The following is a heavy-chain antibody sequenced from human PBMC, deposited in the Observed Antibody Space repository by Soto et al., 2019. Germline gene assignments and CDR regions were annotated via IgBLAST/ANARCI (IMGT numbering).Heavy chain of an antibody. D-gene: IGHD5-18*01. CDR1: GGSISSGDYY. J-gene: IGHJ4*02. Sequence: SETLSLTCTVSGGSISSGDYYWSWIRQPPGKGLEWIGYIYYSGSTYYNPSLKSRVTISVDTSKNQFSLKLSSVTAADTAVYYCARDERRGYSYGNVDYWGQGTLVTVSS. CDR2: IYYSGST. CDR3: ARDERRGYSYGNVDY. V-gene: IGHV4-30-4*01.